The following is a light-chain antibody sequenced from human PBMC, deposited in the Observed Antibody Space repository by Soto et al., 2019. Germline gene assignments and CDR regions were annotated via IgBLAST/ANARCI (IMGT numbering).Light chain of an antibody. CDR2: KVS. CDR3: MQGTHWPLT. Sequence: DVVMTQSPLSLPVTLGQPASISCRSSQSLVYHAGTTYLNWFQQRPGQSPRRLIYKVSKRDSGVPDRFSGSGSDTDFTLKISRVEAEEVGVYYCMQGTHWPLTFGGGTKVEIK. V-gene: IGKV2-30*01. J-gene: IGKJ4*01. CDR1: QSLVYHAGTTY.